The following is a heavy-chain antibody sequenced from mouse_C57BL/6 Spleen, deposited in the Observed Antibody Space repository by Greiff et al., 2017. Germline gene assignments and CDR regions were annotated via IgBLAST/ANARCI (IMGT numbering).Heavy chain of an antibody. Sequence: QVQLQQPGAELVRPGSSVKLSCKASGYTFTSYWMDWVKQRPGQGLEWIGNIYPSDSETHYNQKFKDKATLTVDKSSSTAYMPLSSLTSEDSAVYYCAREELLRGYFEVWGTGTTVTVSS. CDR2: IYPSDSET. D-gene: IGHD1-1*01. CDR3: AREELLRGYFEV. V-gene: IGHV1-61*01. J-gene: IGHJ1*03. CDR1: GYTFTSYW.